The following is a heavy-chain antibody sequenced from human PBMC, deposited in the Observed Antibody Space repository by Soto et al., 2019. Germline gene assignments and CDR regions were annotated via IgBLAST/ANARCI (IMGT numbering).Heavy chain of an antibody. J-gene: IGHJ4*02. D-gene: IGHD2-15*01. CDR1: GYTFTSYD. CDR2: MSANSGNT. CDR3: ARVGYCSGGSCYHFDY. V-gene: IGHV1-8*01. Sequence: GASLKVSCKASGYTFTSYDINWVRQATGQGLEWMGWMSANSGNTGYAQKFQGRVTMTTDTSTSTAYMELRSLRSEDTAVYYCARVGYCSGGSCYHFDYWGQGTLVTVSS.